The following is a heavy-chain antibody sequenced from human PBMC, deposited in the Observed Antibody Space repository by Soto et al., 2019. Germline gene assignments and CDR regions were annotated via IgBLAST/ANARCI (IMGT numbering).Heavy chain of an antibody. J-gene: IGHJ6*02. Sequence: GGSLRLSCAASGFTFSSYAMSWVRQAPGKGLEWVSAISGSGGSTYYADSVKGRFTISRDNSKNTLYLQMNSLRAEDTAVYYCAKDETLNDFWSGYYRDPYYYYYYGMDVWGQGTTVTVSS. D-gene: IGHD3-3*01. V-gene: IGHV3-23*01. CDR3: AKDETLNDFWSGYYRDPYYYYYYGMDV. CDR2: ISGSGGST. CDR1: GFTFSSYA.